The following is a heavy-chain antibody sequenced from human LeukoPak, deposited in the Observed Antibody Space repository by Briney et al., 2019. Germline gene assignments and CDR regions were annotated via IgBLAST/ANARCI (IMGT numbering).Heavy chain of an antibody. Sequence: GGSLRLSCAASGFTFSSYAMHWVRQAPGKGLEWVAVISYDGSNKYYADSVKGRFTISRDNSKNKLYLQMNSLRAEDTAVYYCARGYCSSTSCSLGSLYYYYYGMDVWGQGTTVTVSS. CDR3: ARGYCSSTSCSLGSLYYYYYGMDV. D-gene: IGHD2-2*01. V-gene: IGHV3-30-3*01. J-gene: IGHJ6*02. CDR2: ISYDGSNK. CDR1: GFTFSSYA.